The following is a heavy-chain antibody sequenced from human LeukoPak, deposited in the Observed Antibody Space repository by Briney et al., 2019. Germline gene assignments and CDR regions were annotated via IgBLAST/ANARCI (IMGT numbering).Heavy chain of an antibody. D-gene: IGHD4-11*01. J-gene: IGHJ6*02. V-gene: IGHV3-7*03. CDR2: IKHDGSEQ. Sequence: GGSLRLSCAASGFIFTSNRMNWVRQAPGKGLEWVANIKHDGSEQIYVDSVKGRFTISRDNAKNSLYLQLNSLRAEDTALYYCAGGQSHYYGMDVWGQGTTVTVSS. CDR1: GFIFTSNR. CDR3: AGGQSHYYGMDV.